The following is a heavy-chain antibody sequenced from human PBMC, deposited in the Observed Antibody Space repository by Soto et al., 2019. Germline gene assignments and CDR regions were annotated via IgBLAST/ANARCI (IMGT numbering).Heavy chain of an antibody. CDR3: AKDMGDSSGWYGDY. CDR1: GFTFSSYG. CDR2: ISYDGSNK. D-gene: IGHD6-19*01. Sequence: QVQLVESGGGVVQPGRSLRLSCAASGFTFSSYGMRWVRQAPGKGLEWVAVISYDGSNKYYADSVKGRFTISRDNSKNTLYLQMNSLRAEDTAVYYCAKDMGDSSGWYGDYWGQGTLVTVSS. V-gene: IGHV3-30*18. J-gene: IGHJ4*02.